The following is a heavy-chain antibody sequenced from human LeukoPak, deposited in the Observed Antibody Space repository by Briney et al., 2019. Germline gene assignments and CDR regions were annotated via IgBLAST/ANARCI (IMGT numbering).Heavy chain of an antibody. J-gene: IGHJ4*02. CDR1: GGSISSSSYY. D-gene: IGHD5-18*01. V-gene: IGHV4-39*07. Sequence: SETLSLTCTVSGGSISSSSYYWGWIRQPPGKGLEWIGEINHSGSTNYNPSLKSRVTISVDTSKNQFSLKLSSVTAADTAVYYCACSGYSYGFFDYWGQGTLVTVSS. CDR3: ACSGYSYGFFDY. CDR2: INHSGST.